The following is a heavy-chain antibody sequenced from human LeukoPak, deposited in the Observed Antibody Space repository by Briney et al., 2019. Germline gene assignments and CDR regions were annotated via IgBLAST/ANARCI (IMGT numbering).Heavy chain of an antibody. CDR2: ISYDGSNK. D-gene: IGHD2-2*01. Sequence: GGSLRLSCAASGFTFSSYAMHWVRQAPGKGLEWVAVISYDGSNKYYADSVKGRFTISRDNSKNTLYLQMNSLRAEDTAVYYCARARYCSNVSCYATDYWGQGTLVTVSS. CDR1: GFTFSSYA. J-gene: IGHJ4*02. V-gene: IGHV3-30-3*01. CDR3: ARARYCSNVSCYATDY.